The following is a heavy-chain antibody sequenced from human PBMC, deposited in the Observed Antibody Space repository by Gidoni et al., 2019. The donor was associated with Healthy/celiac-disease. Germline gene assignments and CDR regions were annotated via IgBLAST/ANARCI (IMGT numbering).Heavy chain of an antibody. Sequence: QVQLQESGPGLVKTSQTLSLICTVSGRSISIGCYYWSWFRQHPGKGLEWIGYIYYSGRTYYNPSLKSRVTISVDTSKNQFSLKLSSVTAADTAVYYCARVDIAVGGEWGYFDYWGQGTLVTVSS. J-gene: IGHJ4*02. CDR1: GRSISIGCYY. V-gene: IGHV4-31*03. CDR3: ARVDIAVGGEWGYFDY. D-gene: IGHD6-19*01. CDR2: IYYSGRT.